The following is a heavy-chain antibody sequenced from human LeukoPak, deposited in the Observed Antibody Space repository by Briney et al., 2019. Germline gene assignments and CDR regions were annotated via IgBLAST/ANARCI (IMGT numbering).Heavy chain of an antibody. CDR2: ISSSSSNI. CDR3: ARAGRFGESFRGYYYYIDV. Sequence: PGGSLRLSCAASGFTFSSYSMNWVRQAPGKGLEWVSYISSSSSNIDYADSVKGRFTISRDNAKNSLYLQMNSLRAEDTAVYFCARAGRFGESFRGYYYYIDVWGKGTTVTVSS. J-gene: IGHJ6*03. V-gene: IGHV3-48*01. CDR1: GFTFSSYS. D-gene: IGHD3-10*01.